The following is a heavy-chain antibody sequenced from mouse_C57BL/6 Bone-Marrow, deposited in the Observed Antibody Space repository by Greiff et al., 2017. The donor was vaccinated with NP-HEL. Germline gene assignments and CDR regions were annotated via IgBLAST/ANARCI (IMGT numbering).Heavy chain of an antibody. J-gene: IGHJ2*01. Sequence: EVKLVESGGGLVQPKGSLKLSCAASGFSFNTYAMNWVRQAPGKGLEWVARIRSKSNNYATYYADSVKDRFTISRDVSESMLYLQMNNLKTEDTAMYYLVRQGYGSSFDYWGQGTTLTVSS. CDR3: VRQGYGSSFDY. CDR1: GFSFNTYA. CDR2: IRSKSNNYAT. V-gene: IGHV10-1*01. D-gene: IGHD1-1*01.